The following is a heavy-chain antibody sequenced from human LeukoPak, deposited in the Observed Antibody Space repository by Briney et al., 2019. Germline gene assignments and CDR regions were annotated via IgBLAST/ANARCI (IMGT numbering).Heavy chain of an antibody. J-gene: IGHJ4*02. CDR1: GFTFGSAA. Sequence: GGSLRLSCVASGFTFGSAAMTWVRQAPGKGLEWVSGISGSDGGTYADSVKGRFTISRDNSKNTLYLQMNSLRAEDTAVYYCAKDEGSGSYYNPIYWGQGTLVTVSS. V-gene: IGHV3-23*01. D-gene: IGHD3-10*01. CDR3: AKDEGSGSYYNPIY. CDR2: ISGSDGGT.